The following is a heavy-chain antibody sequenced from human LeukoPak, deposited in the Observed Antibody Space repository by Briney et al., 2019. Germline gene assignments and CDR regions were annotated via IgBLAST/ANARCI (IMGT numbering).Heavy chain of an antibody. CDR2: ITTSSRSYT. J-gene: IGHJ4*02. D-gene: IGHD3-10*01. CDR3: ARDHWYGSDY. V-gene: IGHV3-11*05. Sequence: GGSLLFCCAAYGFAFSDYTMNWIRQAPGKGLEWVSSITTSSRSYTNYADSVKGRFTISRDNARNSLYLQMNSLRAEDTAVYYCARDHWYGSDYWGQGTLVTVSS. CDR1: GFAFSDYT.